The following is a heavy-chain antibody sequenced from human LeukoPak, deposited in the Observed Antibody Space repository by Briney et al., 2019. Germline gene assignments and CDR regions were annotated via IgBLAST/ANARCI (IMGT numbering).Heavy chain of an antibody. CDR3: ARAAHFYSNAFDI. CDR2: IRNDGNDK. V-gene: IGHV3-30-3*01. J-gene: IGHJ3*02. CDR1: GFTFSIYT. D-gene: IGHD6-13*01. Sequence: PGGSLRLSCAASGFTFSIYTMHWVRQAPGKGLEWVAFIRNDGNDKYYAGSVKGRFTISRDNSKNTLYLQMYSLRAEDTAIYYCARAAHFYSNAFDIWGRGTMVTASS.